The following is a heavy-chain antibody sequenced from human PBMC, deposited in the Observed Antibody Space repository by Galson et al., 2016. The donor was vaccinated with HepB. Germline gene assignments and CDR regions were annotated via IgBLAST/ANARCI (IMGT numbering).Heavy chain of an antibody. CDR3: ASLLGGSTFDY. CDR2: IFYYGNT. CDR1: SVSISSGSYS. D-gene: IGHD1-26*01. J-gene: IGHJ4*02. Sequence: TLSLTCTVSSVSISSGSYSWAWIRQPPGKGLEWIGTIFYYGNTYYNPSLKSRVTISVDTSKSQFSLKLRFVTAADTSVYYCASLLGGSTFDYWGQGTLVRVSS. V-gene: IGHV4-39*01.